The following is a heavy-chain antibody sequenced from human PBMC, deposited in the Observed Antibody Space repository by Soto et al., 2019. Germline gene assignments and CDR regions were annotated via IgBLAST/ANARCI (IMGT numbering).Heavy chain of an antibody. CDR1: GFTFSSYG. CDR3: AKVLDCTNGVCYYYYGMDV. J-gene: IGHJ6*02. CDR2: ISYDGSNK. D-gene: IGHD2-8*01. V-gene: IGHV3-30*18. Sequence: GGSLRLSCAASGFTFSSYGMHWVRQAPGKGLEWVAVISYDGSNKYYADSVKGRFTISRDNSKNTLYLQMNSLRAEDTAVYYCAKVLDCTNGVCYYYYGMDVWGQGTTVTVSS.